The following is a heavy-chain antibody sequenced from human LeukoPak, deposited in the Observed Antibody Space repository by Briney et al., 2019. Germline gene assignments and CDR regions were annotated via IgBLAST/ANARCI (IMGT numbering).Heavy chain of an antibody. D-gene: IGHD6-19*01. Sequence: QASETLSLTCTVSGGSISSYYWSWIRQPPGKGLEWHGYIYYSGTTNYNPSLKSRVTISVDTSKNQFSLKLSSVTAADTAVYYCAKIDRGYSSGWSGFDPWGQGTLVTVSS. J-gene: IGHJ5*02. CDR2: IYYSGTT. V-gene: IGHV4-59*01. CDR3: AKIDRGYSSGWSGFDP. CDR1: GGSISSYY.